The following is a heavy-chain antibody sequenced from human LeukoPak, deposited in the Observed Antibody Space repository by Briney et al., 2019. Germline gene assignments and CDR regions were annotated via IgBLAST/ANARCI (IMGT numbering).Heavy chain of an antibody. CDR1: GGSISSYY. CDR2: IYYSGST. D-gene: IGHD6-13*01. J-gene: IGHJ5*02. CDR3: ARSLAAAGISWFDL. V-gene: IGHV4-59*01. Sequence: SQTLSLTCTVSGGSISSYYWRWIRQPPGKGLEWIGYIYYSGSTNYNPSLKSRVTISIDTSETQFSLKLTSVTAADTAVYYCARSLAAAGISWFDLWGQGTLVTVSS.